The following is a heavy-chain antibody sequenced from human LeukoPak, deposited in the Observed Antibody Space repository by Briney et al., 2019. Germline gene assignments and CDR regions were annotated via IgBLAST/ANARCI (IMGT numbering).Heavy chain of an antibody. Sequence: SETVSLTCTVSGGSISSTSYYWGWIRQPPGKGLEWIGSIYYRGSTYYNPSLMSRVTISLDTSKNQFSLTLRSVTAADTAVYYCARHGDGYNPFDYWGQGILVTVSS. CDR3: ARHGDGYNPFDY. CDR2: IYYRGST. D-gene: IGHD5-24*01. V-gene: IGHV4-39*01. CDR1: GGSISSTSYY. J-gene: IGHJ4*02.